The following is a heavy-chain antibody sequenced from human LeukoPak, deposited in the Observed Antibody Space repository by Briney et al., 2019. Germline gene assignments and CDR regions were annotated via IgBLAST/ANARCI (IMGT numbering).Heavy chain of an antibody. J-gene: IGHJ4*02. D-gene: IGHD2-2*01. CDR3: ARDGVGYCSSTRCYFDGVRYDY. CDR1: GLTFSSYW. Sequence: PGGSLRLSCAASGLTFSSYWMSWVRQAPGKGLEWVANIKQDGSEEYYVDSVKGRFTISRDNAKNSLYLQMNSLRAEDTAVYYCARDGVGYCSSTRCYFDGVRYDYWGQGTLVTVSS. CDR2: IKQDGSEE. V-gene: IGHV3-7*01.